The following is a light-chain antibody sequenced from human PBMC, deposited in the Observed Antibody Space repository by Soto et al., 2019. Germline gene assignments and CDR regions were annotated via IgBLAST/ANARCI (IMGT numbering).Light chain of an antibody. V-gene: IGLV2-14*01. J-gene: IGLJ1*01. Sequence: QSALTQPAPVSGSPGQSITISCTGTSSDVGGYNYVSWYQQHPGKAPKLMIYEVSNRPSGVSNRFSGSKSGNTASLTISGLQAEDEADYYCSSYTRSSTYVFGTGTKLTVL. CDR3: SSYTRSSTYV. CDR1: SSDVGGYNY. CDR2: EVS.